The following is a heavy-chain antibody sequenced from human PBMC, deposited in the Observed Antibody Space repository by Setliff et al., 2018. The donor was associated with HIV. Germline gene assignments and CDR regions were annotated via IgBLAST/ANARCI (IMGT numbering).Heavy chain of an antibody. V-gene: IGHV1-2*02. CDR1: GYSFTNND. D-gene: IGHD3-10*01. J-gene: IGHJ6*03. CDR3: ARDRVAEGLLGDYYYMDV. CDR2: MNPNSGVT. Sequence: ASVKVSCKASGYSFTNNDINWVRQATGQGLEWMGWMNPNSGVTNYAQKFQGRVTMTRDMSISTAYMEVSRLRSDDTAVYYCARDRVAEGLLGDYYYMDVWGKGTTVTVSS.